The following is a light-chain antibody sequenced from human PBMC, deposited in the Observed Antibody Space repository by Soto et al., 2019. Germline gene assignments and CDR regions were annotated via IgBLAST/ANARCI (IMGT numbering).Light chain of an antibody. V-gene: IGLV2-23*01. Sequence: QSALTQPASVSGSPGQSITISCTGTSSDAGNYNFVSWYQQHPGKAPKVIIYEDSTRPSGVSNRISGSKSGNTASLTISGLQDADEADYYCCSSAGSSTSWVFGGGTKLTVL. CDR2: EDS. CDR3: CSSAGSSTSWV. CDR1: SSDAGNYNF. J-gene: IGLJ3*02.